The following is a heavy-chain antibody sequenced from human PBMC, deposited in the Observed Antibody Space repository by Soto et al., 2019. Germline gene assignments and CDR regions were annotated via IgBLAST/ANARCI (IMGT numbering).Heavy chain of an antibody. J-gene: IGHJ3*02. Sequence: QVQLQESGPGLVKPSQTLSLTCTVSGGSISSGDYYWSWIRQPPGKGLEWIGYIYYSGSTYYNPSLKSRVTISVDTSKNQFSLQLSSVTAADTAVYYCARAPDILTGPNAFDIWGQGTMVTVSS. D-gene: IGHD3-9*01. V-gene: IGHV4-30-4*01. CDR3: ARAPDILTGPNAFDI. CDR1: GGSISSGDYY. CDR2: IYYSGST.